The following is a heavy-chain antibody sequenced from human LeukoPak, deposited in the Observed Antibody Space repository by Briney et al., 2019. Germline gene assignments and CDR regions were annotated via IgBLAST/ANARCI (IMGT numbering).Heavy chain of an antibody. CDR1: GGSISSYY. CDR3: ARHGLQCNWFDP. V-gene: IGHV4-59*08. CDR2: IYVSGTT. Sequence: KSSETLSLTCTVSGGSISSYYWSWIRQPPGKELEWIGYIYVSGTTNYNPSLTSRVTLLVDTSKNQFSLYLRSVTAADTAVYYCARHGLQCNWFDPWGQGTLVTVSP. D-gene: IGHD4-11*01. J-gene: IGHJ5*02.